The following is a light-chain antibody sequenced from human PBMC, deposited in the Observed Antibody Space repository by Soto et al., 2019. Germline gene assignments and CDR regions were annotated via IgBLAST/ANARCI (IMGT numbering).Light chain of an antibody. V-gene: IGKV1-16*02. CDR3: QQYSSYPLT. J-gene: IGKJ4*01. CDR2: AAS. Sequence: DIQMTQSPSSLSASVGDRITITCRASQGITNHLAWFQQKPGKAPKSLIYAASRLQNGVPSKFRGSGYGTDLTLTISALQPEDCAAYYCQQYSSYPLTVGGGTKVEV. CDR1: QGITNH.